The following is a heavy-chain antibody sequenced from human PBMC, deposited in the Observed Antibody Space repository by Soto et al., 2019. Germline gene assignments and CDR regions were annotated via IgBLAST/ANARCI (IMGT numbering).Heavy chain of an antibody. CDR3: ARVGGGVYYAFDI. Sequence: GGSLRLSCAASGFTFSNNWMSWVRQAPGKGLEWVASIKQDGSDKDYVDSVKGRFTISRDNAKNSLYLQMNSLRAEDTAVYYCARVGGGVYYAFDIWGQGTMVTVSS. CDR2: IKQDGSDK. CDR1: GFTFSNNW. V-gene: IGHV3-7*01. J-gene: IGHJ3*02. D-gene: IGHD3-16*01.